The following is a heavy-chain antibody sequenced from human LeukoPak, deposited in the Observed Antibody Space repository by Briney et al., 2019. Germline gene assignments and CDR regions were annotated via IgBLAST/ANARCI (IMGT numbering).Heavy chain of an antibody. CDR1: GYTFTGYY. Sequence: ASVKVSCKASGYTFTGYYMHWVRQAPGQGLEWMGWINPNSGGTNYAQKFQGRVTMTRDTSISTAYMELSRLRSDDTAVYYCARVEYYYDSSGYYYFNWFDPWGQGTLVTVSS. CDR3: ARVEYYYDSSGYYYFNWFDP. V-gene: IGHV1-2*02. J-gene: IGHJ5*02. D-gene: IGHD3-22*01. CDR2: INPNSGGT.